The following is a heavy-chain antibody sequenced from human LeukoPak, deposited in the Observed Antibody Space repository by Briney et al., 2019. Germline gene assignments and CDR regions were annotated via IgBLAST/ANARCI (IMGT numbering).Heavy chain of an antibody. Sequence: GVPLRLSCVASGFTFGKYWMSWVRQAPGKGLGWVANIKLDGSEKNYVDSVKGRFTISRDNTKNSLYLQMNSLRAEDTAVFYCARDQYDTWSRRGNFDSWGQGTLVIVSS. D-gene: IGHD3-3*01. CDR1: GFTFGKYW. J-gene: IGHJ4*02. CDR2: IKLDGSEK. CDR3: ARDQYDTWSRRGNFDS. V-gene: IGHV3-7*03.